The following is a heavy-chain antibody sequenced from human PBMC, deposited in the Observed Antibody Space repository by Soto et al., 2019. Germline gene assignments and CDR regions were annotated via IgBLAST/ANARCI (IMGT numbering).Heavy chain of an antibody. J-gene: IGHJ6*02. CDR2: IIPIFGTA. Sequence: QVQLVQSGAEVKKPGSSVKVSCKASGGTFSSYAISWVRQAPGQGLEWMGGIIPIFGTANYAQKFQGRVTITADESTSTAYMELSSLRSEDTAVYYCARRRSSVAAPPYYYYYGMDVWGQGTTVTVSS. D-gene: IGHD2-15*01. CDR3: ARRRSSVAAPPYYYYYGMDV. CDR1: GGTFSSYA. V-gene: IGHV1-69*12.